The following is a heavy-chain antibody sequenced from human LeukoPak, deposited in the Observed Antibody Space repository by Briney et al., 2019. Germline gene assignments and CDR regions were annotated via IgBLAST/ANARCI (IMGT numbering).Heavy chain of an antibody. CDR1: GASISSGSYF. CDR2: IYYTGST. CDR3: ARVGGYSYGTNFDY. J-gene: IGHJ4*02. V-gene: IGHV4-39*07. D-gene: IGHD5-18*01. Sequence: PSETLSLTCTVSGASISSGSYFWGWIRQSPGKGLEWIGSIYYTGSTYYNPSLKSRVTISLDTSKTQFSLNLSSVTAADTAVYYCARVGGYSYGTNFDYWGQGTLVTVSS.